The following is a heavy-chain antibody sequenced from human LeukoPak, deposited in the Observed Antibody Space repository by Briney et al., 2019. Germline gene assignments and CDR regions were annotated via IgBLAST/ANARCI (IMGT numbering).Heavy chain of an antibody. V-gene: IGHV3-74*01. CDR2: ITGVGSST. J-gene: IGHJ4*02. CDR3: AKAGQGLNNFDS. Sequence: PGGSLRLSCAASGFTFSNFWMHWVRQAPGKGLVWVSRITGVGSSTVYADSVKGRFTIARDNAKNTLYLQMNSLRVEDTAVYYCAKAGQGLNNFDSWGQGTLVTVSS. CDR1: GFTFSNFW.